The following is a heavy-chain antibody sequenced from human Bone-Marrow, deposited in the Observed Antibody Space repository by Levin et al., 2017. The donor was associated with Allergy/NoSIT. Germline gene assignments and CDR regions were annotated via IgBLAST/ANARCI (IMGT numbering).Heavy chain of an antibody. V-gene: IGHV3-23*01. D-gene: IGHD3-16*01. J-gene: IGHJ6*02. CDR1: GFRFSDYA. CDR2: MSGTGGSS. CDR3: AKSYGRFYYYGMDV. Sequence: GESLKISCAVSGFRFSDYALSWVRQAPGKGLEWVSSMSGTGGSSSYGASVRGRFTISRDTSKNMLYLQMDSLTAEDTAVYFCAKSYGRFYYYGMDVWGQGTTVVVSS.